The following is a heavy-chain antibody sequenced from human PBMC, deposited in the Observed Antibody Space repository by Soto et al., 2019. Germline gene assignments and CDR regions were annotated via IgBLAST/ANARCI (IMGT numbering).Heavy chain of an antibody. Sequence: EVQLLESGGGLVQPGGSLRLSCAASGFPFTSYGVSWVRQAPGKGLEWVSTINTNGNRHYADSVKGRFTISRDSSESMLYLDMNNLSAEDTALYYCARDLGVGHYPFRHWGQGTLVTVSS. CDR2: INTNGNR. V-gene: IGHV3-23*01. J-gene: IGHJ4*02. CDR3: ARDLGVGHYPFRH. CDR1: GFPFTSYG. D-gene: IGHD1-26*01.